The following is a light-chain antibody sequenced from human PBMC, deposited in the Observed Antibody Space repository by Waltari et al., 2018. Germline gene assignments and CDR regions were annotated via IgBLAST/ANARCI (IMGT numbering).Light chain of an antibody. J-gene: IGKJ2*01. V-gene: IGKV1-12*01. CDR1: QGISSW. CDR2: AAS. Sequence: DIQMTQSPSSVSASVGDRVTITCRASQGISSWLAWYQQRPGKAPKLLIYAASSLHSGVPSRFSGSGAGTEFTLTITSLQPEDFAIYYCQQADSFPYTFGQGTKLEIK. CDR3: QQADSFPYT.